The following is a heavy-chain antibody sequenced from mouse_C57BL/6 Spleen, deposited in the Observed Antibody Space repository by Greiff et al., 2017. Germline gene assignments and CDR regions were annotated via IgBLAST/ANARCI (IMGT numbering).Heavy chain of an antibody. Sequence: VQLQESGAELVKPGASVKLSCKASGYTFTSYWMQWVKQRPGQGLEWIGEIDPSDSYTNYNQKFKGKATLTVDTSSSTAYMQLSSLTSEDSAVYYCARWYGNYVFDYWGQGTTLTVSS. D-gene: IGHD2-10*02. V-gene: IGHV1-50*01. J-gene: IGHJ2*01. CDR1: GYTFTSYW. CDR2: IDPSDSYT. CDR3: ARWYGNYVFDY.